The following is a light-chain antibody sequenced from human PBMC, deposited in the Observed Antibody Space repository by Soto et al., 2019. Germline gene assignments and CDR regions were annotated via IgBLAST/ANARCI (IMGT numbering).Light chain of an antibody. J-gene: IGLJ2*01. CDR3: CSYAGSYTYVV. CDR1: SSDVGGYNY. V-gene: IGLV2-14*01. CDR2: EVN. Sequence: QSALTQPASVSGSPGQSITISCTGTSSDVGGYNYVSWYQQHPGNAPRLMIYEVNNRPSGVPNRFSGSKSGNTASLTISGLQAEDEADYYCCSYAGSYTYVVFGGGTKLTVL.